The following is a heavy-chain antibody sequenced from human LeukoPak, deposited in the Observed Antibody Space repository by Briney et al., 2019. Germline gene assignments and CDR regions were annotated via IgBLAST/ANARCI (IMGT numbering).Heavy chain of an antibody. CDR3: ARDQDYGDYLDAFDI. CDR2: IYYSGST. CDR1: GGSISSSSYY. V-gene: IGHV4-39*07. Sequence: SETLSLTCTVSGGSISSSSYYWGWIRQPPGKGLEWIGSIYYSGSTYYNPSLKSRVTISVDTSKNQFSLKLSSVTAADTAVYYCARDQDYGDYLDAFDIWGQGTMVTVSS. J-gene: IGHJ3*02. D-gene: IGHD4-17*01.